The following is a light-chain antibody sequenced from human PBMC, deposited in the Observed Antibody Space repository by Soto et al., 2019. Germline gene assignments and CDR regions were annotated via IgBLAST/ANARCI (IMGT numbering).Light chain of an antibody. CDR2: GAS. V-gene: IGKV3-20*01. CDR1: QSVSSSY. J-gene: IGKJ1*01. CDR3: QQYGSSPWT. Sequence: EIVLTQSPGTLSLSPGERATLSCRASQSVSSSYLAWYQQRPGQAPRLLIHGASSRATDIPDRFSGSGSGTDFTLTINRLEPEDFAVYYRQQYGSSPWTFGQGTKVDIK.